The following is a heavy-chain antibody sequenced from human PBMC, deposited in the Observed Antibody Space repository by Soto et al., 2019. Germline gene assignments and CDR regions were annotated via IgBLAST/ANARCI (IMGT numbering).Heavy chain of an antibody. V-gene: IGHV4-39*01. Sequence: SETLSLTCTVSGGSTSSSSYYWGWIRQPPGKGLEWIGSIYYSGSTYYNPSLKSRVTISVDTSKNQFSLKLSSVTAADTAVYYCARHWATDTILYDYWGQGTLVTVS. D-gene: IGHD3-9*01. CDR1: GGSTSSSSYY. CDR3: ARHWATDTILYDY. CDR2: IYYSGST. J-gene: IGHJ4*02.